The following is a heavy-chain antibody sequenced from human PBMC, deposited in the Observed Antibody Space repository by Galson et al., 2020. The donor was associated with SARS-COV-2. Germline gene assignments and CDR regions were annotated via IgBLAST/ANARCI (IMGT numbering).Heavy chain of an antibody. CDR3: ARVDGTTAGKPFDY. CDR1: GYTFTGQY. D-gene: IGHD6-13*01. J-gene: IGHJ4*02. Sequence: ASVKVSCKASGYTFTGQYIHWVRQAPGQGLEWMGWMNPNSGGTNYAQKFQGRVTMTRDTSISTAYMELSRLKSDDTAMYYCARVDGTTAGKPFDYWGQGTLVTVSS. CDR2: MNPNSGGT. V-gene: IGHV1-2*02.